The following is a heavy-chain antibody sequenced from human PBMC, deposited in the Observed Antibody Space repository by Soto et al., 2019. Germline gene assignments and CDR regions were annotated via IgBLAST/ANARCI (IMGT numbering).Heavy chain of an antibody. CDR2: INPNSGGT. CDR1: GYTFPGYY. Sequence: ASVKVSCKASGYTFPGYYMHWVRQAPGQGLEWMGWINPNSGGTNYAQKFQGRVTMTRDTSISTAYMELSRLRSDDTAVYYCARDKYDFWSGYYFDYWGQGSLVTGSS. D-gene: IGHD3-3*01. V-gene: IGHV1-2*02. CDR3: ARDKYDFWSGYYFDY. J-gene: IGHJ4*02.